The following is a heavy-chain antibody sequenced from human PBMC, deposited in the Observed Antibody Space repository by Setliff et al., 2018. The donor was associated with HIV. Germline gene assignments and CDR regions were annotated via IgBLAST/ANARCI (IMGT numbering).Heavy chain of an antibody. J-gene: IGHJ4*02. CDR3: MDFAIAGAWDY. CDR2: IKKKGDGGTT. Sequence: KTSEILSLTCTVSGGSMSSYYWSWVRQVPGKGLEWVGHIKKKGDGGTTEYATPVKGRFTISRDDSENMLYLQMNDLKTEDTAVYYCMDFAIAGAWDYWGQGTLVTVSS. CDR1: GGSMSSYY. D-gene: IGHD6-13*01. V-gene: IGHV3-15*01.